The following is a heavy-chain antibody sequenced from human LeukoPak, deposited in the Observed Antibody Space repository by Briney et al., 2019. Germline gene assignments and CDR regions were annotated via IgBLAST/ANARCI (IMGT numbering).Heavy chain of an antibody. V-gene: IGHV4-59*08. CDR2: IYYSGST. D-gene: IGHD3-9*01. J-gene: IGHJ4*02. CDR1: GGSISSYY. Sequence: SETLSLTCTVSGGSISSYYWSWIRQPPGKGLEWIGYIYYSGSTNYNPSLKSRVTISVDTSKNQFSLKLSSVTAADTAVYYCARHGRYFDWSSEYYFDYWGQGTLVTVSS. CDR3: ARHGRYFDWSSEYYFDY.